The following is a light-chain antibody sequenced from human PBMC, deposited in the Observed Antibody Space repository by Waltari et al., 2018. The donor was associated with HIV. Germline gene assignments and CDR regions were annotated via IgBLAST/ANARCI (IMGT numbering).Light chain of an antibody. CDR1: QSIRGY. Sequence: DIQMTQSPSSLSASVGDRVTITCRASQSIRGYLNWYQRKPGKAPKVLIYGATTLQSGVPSRFSGSESGTDFTLTIINLQPEDFATYYCQQSYSTLWTFGQGTKVEIK. V-gene: IGKV1-39*01. J-gene: IGKJ1*01. CDR3: QQSYSTLWT. CDR2: GAT.